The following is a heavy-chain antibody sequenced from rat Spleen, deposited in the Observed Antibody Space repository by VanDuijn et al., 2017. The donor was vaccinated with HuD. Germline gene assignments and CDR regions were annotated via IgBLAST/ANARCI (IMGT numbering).Heavy chain of an antibody. J-gene: IGHJ2*01. CDR3: AREADIPFHYFDY. CDR2: ISPSGGST. Sequence: EVQLVESGGELVQPGRSLKLSCAASGFTFSSFPMAWVRQGPKKGLEWVASISPSGGSTYYRDSVKGRFTITRDNAKSTLYLQMDSLRSEDTATYYCAREADIPFHYFDYWGQGVMVTVSS. D-gene: IGHD2-3*01. CDR1: GFTFSSFP. V-gene: IGHV5-46*01.